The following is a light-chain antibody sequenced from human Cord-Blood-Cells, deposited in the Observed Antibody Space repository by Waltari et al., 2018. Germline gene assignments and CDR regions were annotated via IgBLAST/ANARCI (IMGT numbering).Light chain of an antibody. V-gene: IGLV2-14*01. Sequence: QSALTHPASVSGSPGQSITISCTGTSSDVGGYNYVSWYQQHPGKAPKLMIYDVSKRPSGVSNRFSGSKSGNTASLTISGLQAEDEADYYCSSYTSSSNWVFGGGTKLTVL. CDR3: SSYTSSSNWV. CDR2: DVS. CDR1: SSDVGGYNY. J-gene: IGLJ3*02.